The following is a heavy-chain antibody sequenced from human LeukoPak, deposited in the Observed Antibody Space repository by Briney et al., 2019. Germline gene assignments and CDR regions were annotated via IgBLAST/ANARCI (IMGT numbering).Heavy chain of an antibody. J-gene: IGHJ6*02. D-gene: IGHD6-13*01. Sequence: SETLSLTCTVFGGSISSYYWSWIRQPPGKGLEWIGYIYYSGSTNYNPSLKSRVTISVDTSKNQFSLKLSSVTAADTAVYYCASSIAAAGTGYYYYYGMDVWGQGTTVTVSS. CDR3: ASSIAAAGTGYYYYYGMDV. CDR2: IYYSGST. CDR1: GGSISSYY. V-gene: IGHV4-59*01.